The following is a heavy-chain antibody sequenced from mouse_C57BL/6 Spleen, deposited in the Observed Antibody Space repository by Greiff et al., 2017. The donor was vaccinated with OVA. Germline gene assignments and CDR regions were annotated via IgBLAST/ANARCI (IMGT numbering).Heavy chain of an antibody. Sequence: EVKVVESGEGLVKPGGSLKLSCAASGFTFSSYAMSWVRQTPEKRLEWVAYISSGGDYIYYADTVKGRFTISRDNARNTLYLQMSSLKSEDTAMYYCTRGDYYGSSYRYFDVWGTGTTVTVSS. CDR3: TRGDYYGSSYRYFDV. CDR1: GFTFSSYA. J-gene: IGHJ1*03. D-gene: IGHD1-1*01. CDR2: ISSGGDYI. V-gene: IGHV5-9-1*02.